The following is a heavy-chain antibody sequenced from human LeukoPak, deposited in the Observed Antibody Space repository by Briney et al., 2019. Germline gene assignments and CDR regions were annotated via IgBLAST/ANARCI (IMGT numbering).Heavy chain of an antibody. CDR1: GDSINNYY. CDR2: IYSTGST. CDR3: AKVRYGTFNWFDP. Sequence: SETLSLTCTVSGDSINNYYWSWIRQPAGKGLEWIGRIYSTGSTNYNPSLKSRVTMSVDTSKNQFSLKLSSVTAADTAVYYCAKVRYGTFNWFDPWGQGTLVTVSS. V-gene: IGHV4-4*07. J-gene: IGHJ5*02. D-gene: IGHD2/OR15-2a*01.